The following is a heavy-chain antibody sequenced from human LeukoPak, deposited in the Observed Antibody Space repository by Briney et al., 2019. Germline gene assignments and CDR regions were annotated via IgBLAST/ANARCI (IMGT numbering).Heavy chain of an antibody. CDR2: IHHSGST. D-gene: IGHD3-3*01. V-gene: IGHV4-38-2*02. J-gene: IGHJ4*02. CDR1: GYSISSGSY. CDR3: ARAFGVVIYFDY. Sequence: PSETLSLTCTVPGYSISSGSYWGWIRQPPGKGLEWIGSIHHSGSTYYNPSLKSRVTISVDTSKNQLSLKLSSVTAADTAVYYCARAFGVVIYFDYWGQGTLVTVSS.